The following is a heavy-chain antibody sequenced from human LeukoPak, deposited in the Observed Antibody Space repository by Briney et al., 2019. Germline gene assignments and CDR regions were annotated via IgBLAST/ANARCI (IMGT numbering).Heavy chain of an antibody. Sequence: SSETLSLTCTVSGGSISSGGYYWSWIRQHPGKGLEWIGYIYYSGSTYYNPSLKSRVTISVDTSKNQFSLKLSSVTAADTAVYYCARNGYSSGYLVDYWGQGTLVTVSS. CDR3: ARNGYSSGYLVDY. J-gene: IGHJ4*02. D-gene: IGHD3-22*01. V-gene: IGHV4-31*03. CDR1: GGSISSGGYY. CDR2: IYYSGST.